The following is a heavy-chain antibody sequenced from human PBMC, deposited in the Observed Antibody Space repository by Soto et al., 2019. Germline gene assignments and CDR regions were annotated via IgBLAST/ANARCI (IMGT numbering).Heavy chain of an antibody. V-gene: IGHV4-39*07. Sequence: SETLSLTCTVSGGSISSSIYYWGWIRQPPGKGLQWIGKINHSGSTYHNPSLKSRVTISVDTSKSQFSLKLNSVTAADTAVYYCARGGIATQNWFGPWGHGTLVTVS. J-gene: IGHJ5*02. D-gene: IGHD6-13*01. CDR3: ARGGIATQNWFGP. CDR2: INHSGST. CDR1: GGSISSSIYY.